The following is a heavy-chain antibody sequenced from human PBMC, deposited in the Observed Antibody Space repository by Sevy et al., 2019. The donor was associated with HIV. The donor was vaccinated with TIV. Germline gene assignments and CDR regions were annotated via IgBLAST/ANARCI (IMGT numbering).Heavy chain of an antibody. V-gene: IGHV1-2*06. J-gene: IGHJ4*02. CDR1: GYTFTGYY. CDR2: INPNSGGT. CDR3: ARDFYDFWNAHKGTMGY. Sequence: ASVKVSCKASGYTFTGYYMHWVRQAPGQGLEWMGRINPNSGGTNYAQKFQGRVTMTRDTSISTAYMELSRLRSDDTAVYYCARDFYDFWNAHKGTMGYWGQGTLVTVSS. D-gene: IGHD3-3*01.